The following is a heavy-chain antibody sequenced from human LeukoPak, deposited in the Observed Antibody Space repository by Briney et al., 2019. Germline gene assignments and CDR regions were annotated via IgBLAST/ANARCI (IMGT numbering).Heavy chain of an antibody. V-gene: IGHV3-23*01. D-gene: IGHD6-13*01. Sequence: GGSLRLSCAASGFTFSTYAMSWVRQAPGKGLEWVSTISGSGGSTYYADSVKGRFTISRDNSKNTLYLQMNSLRAEDTAVYYCARDWYSSSCMDVWGQGTTVTVSS. J-gene: IGHJ6*02. CDR3: ARDWYSSSCMDV. CDR1: GFTFSTYA. CDR2: ISGSGGST.